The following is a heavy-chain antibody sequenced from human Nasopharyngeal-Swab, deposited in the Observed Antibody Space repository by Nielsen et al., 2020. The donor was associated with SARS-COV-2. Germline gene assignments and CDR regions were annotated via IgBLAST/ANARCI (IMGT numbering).Heavy chain of an antibody. CDR3: AAAPSGDYGGY. D-gene: IGHD4-23*01. V-gene: IGHV3-33*01. CDR2: IWYDGSNK. Sequence: SLNTSCAASGFTFSNYGMHWVRQAPGKGLEWVAVIWYDGSNKYYADSVKGRLTISRDNSKNTVYLQLNSLRAEDTAVYYCAAAPSGDYGGYWGQGTLVTVSS. CDR1: GFTFSNYG. J-gene: IGHJ4*02.